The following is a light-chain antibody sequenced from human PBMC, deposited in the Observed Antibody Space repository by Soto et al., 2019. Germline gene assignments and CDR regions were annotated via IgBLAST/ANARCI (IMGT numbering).Light chain of an antibody. CDR3: QQFGNSLWT. CDR2: GAS. Sequence: EMVLTQSPGTLSLSPGEIATLSCRGSQTVTTTHLAWYQQKPGQAPRLLIYGASSRATGIPDRFSGGGSGTDFTLTISRLEPEDFAVYYCQQFGNSLWTFGQGTKVDIK. CDR1: QTVTTTH. V-gene: IGKV3-20*01. J-gene: IGKJ1*01.